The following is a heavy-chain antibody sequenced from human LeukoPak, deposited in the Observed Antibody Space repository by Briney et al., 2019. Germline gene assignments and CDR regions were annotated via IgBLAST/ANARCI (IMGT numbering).Heavy chain of an antibody. Sequence: GGSLRLSCAGTGYTFSSAWMHWVRQAPGKGLVWVSRINSDGSSTIYADSVRGRFTISRDNAKNTLYLQMNSLRAEDTAVYYCAREISGYYDSSGYIIWGQGTLVTVSS. CDR3: AREISGYYDSSGYII. CDR2: INSDGSST. CDR1: GYTFSSAW. D-gene: IGHD3-22*01. V-gene: IGHV3-74*01. J-gene: IGHJ4*02.